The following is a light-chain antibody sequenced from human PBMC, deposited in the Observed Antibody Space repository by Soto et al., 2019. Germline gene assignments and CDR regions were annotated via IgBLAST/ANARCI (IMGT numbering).Light chain of an antibody. CDR2: VAS. J-gene: IGKJ4*01. CDR1: QSVSRSY. CDR3: QQCGSSPLT. V-gene: IGKV3-20*01. Sequence: EIVLTQSPGTLSLSPGERATLSCRASQSVSRSYLAWYQQKPGQAPRLLIYVASSRATGIPDRFSGSGSGTDFTLTISRLEPEDFAVYYCQQCGSSPLTFGGGTKVEIK.